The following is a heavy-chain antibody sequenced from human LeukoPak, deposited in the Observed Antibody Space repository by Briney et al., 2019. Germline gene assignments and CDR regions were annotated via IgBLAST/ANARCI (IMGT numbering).Heavy chain of an antibody. CDR1: GGSFSGDY. J-gene: IGHJ4*02. D-gene: IGHD3-16*01. V-gene: IGHV4-34*01. CDR2: INHSGST. CDR3: ARVRGNRGKYFDY. Sequence: SETLSLTCAVYGGSFSGDYWSWIRQPPGKGLEWIGEINHSGSTNYNPSLKSRVTISVDTSKNQFSLKLSSVTAADTAVYYCARVRGNRGKYFDYWGQGTLVTVSS.